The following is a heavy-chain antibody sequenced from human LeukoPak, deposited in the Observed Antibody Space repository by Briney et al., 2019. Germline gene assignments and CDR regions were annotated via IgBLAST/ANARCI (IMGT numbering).Heavy chain of an antibody. Sequence: PGGSLRLSCAASGFTFNNAWMNWVRQAPGKGLEWVGRIKSKTAGGTTDYAAPVKGRFTISRDDSKNTLYLQMNSLKTEDTAVYNSPTDPPGGELLCPGNGGKGTLVTVSS. J-gene: IGHJ4*02. CDR2: IKSKTAGGTT. D-gene: IGHD3-10*01. CDR3: PTDPPGGELLCPGN. CDR1: GFTFNNAW. V-gene: IGHV3-15*01.